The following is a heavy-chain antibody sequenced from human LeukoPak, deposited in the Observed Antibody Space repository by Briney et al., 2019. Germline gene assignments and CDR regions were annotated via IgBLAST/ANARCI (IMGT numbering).Heavy chain of an antibody. J-gene: IGHJ6*03. CDR1: GFTFSSYA. Sequence: PGGSLRLSCAASGFTFSSYAMSWVRQAPGKGLEWVSAISGSGGSTYYADSVKGRFTISRDNSKNTLYLQMNSLRAEDTAVYYCAKDRNNAARDYYYYYMDVWGKGTTVTVSS. CDR2: ISGSGGST. V-gene: IGHV3-23*01. CDR3: AKDRNNAARDYYYYYMDV. D-gene: IGHD6-6*01.